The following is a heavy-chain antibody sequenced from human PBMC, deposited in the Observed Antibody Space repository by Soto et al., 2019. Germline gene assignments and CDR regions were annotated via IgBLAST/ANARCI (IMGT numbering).Heavy chain of an antibody. CDR1: GFTFSSYA. CDR3: AKDLLRQQLVIYYYGMDV. J-gene: IGHJ6*02. Sequence: GGSLRLSCAASGFTFSSYAMSWVRQAPGKGLEWVSAISGSGGSTYYADSVKGRFTISRDNSKNTLYLQMNSLRAEDTAVYYCAKDLLRQQLVIYYYGMDVWGQGTTVTVSS. V-gene: IGHV3-23*01. CDR2: ISGSGGST. D-gene: IGHD6-13*01.